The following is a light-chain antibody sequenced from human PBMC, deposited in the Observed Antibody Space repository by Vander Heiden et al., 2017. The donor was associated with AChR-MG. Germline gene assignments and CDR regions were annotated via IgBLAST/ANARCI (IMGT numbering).Light chain of an antibody. CDR1: NIGIKS. CDR2: DDS. CDR3: QVLDSSSDHHVV. V-gene: IGLV3-21*03. Sequence: YELPQPTTVSVAPGKTARITGWGNNIGIKSGHWHQQKPGQAPVLVVYDDSDRPSGIPERFSCSNSGNTATLTISRVEAGDEADYYCQVLDSSSDHHVVFGGGTKLTVL. J-gene: IGLJ2*01.